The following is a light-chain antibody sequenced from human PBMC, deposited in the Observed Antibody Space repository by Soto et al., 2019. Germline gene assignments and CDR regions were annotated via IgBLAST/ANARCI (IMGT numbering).Light chain of an antibody. CDR2: GAS. CDR3: QHTNSFRLT. Sequence: DIQMTQSPSSVAASVGDRVTITCRASQGISTWLAWYQQRPGTAPKLLIYGASTLQGGVPSRFSGSGSGTDFTLTISGLHPDDFATYYCQHTNSFRLTLGGGTKVDIK. CDR1: QGISTW. V-gene: IGKV1D-12*01. J-gene: IGKJ4*01.